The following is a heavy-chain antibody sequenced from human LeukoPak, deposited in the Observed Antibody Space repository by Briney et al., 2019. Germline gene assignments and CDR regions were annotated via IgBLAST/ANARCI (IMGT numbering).Heavy chain of an antibody. CDR2: ISSSSSYI. CDR1: GFTFSTCR. J-gene: IGHJ4*02. Sequence: GGSLRLSCVVTGFTFSTCRMNWVRQAPGKGLEGVSSISSSSSYIYYADSVKGRITISRDNAKNSLYLQMNSLRVEDTAVYYCARDKDVYFDYWGQGTLVTVSS. V-gene: IGHV3-21*01. CDR3: ARDKDVYFDY.